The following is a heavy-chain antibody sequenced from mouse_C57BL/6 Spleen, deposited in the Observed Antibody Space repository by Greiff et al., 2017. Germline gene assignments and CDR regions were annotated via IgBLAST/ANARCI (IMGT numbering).Heavy chain of an antibody. D-gene: IGHD2-2*01. CDR3: ARAGYGYDDAMDY. V-gene: IGHV1-18*01. Sequence: VHVKQSGPELVKPGASVKIPCKASGYTFTDYNMDWVKQSHGKSLEWIGDINPNNGGTIYNQKFKGKATLTVDKSSSTAYMELRSLTSEDTAVYYCARAGYGYDDAMDYWGQGTSVTVSS. CDR2: INPNNGGT. CDR1: GYTFTDYN. J-gene: IGHJ4*01.